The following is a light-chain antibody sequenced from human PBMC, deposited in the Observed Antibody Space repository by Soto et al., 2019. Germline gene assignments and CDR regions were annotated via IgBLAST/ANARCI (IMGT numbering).Light chain of an antibody. V-gene: IGKV3-11*01. Sequence: EIVLTQSPATLSLSPGERATLSCRASQSVSTYLAWYQQKPGQPPRLLIYDASNRATGIPARFSGSGSGTVFTLTISRLEPEDLAVYYCQQYGTSPETFGQGTKVDIK. J-gene: IGKJ1*01. CDR3: QQYGTSPET. CDR1: QSVSTY. CDR2: DAS.